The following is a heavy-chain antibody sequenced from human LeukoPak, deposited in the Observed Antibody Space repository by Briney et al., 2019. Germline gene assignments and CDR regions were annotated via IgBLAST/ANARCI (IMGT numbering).Heavy chain of an antibody. J-gene: IGHJ2*01. D-gene: IGHD2-8*02. Sequence: PSETLSPTCTVSGGSISSYYWSWIRQPPGKGLEWIGYIYYSGSTNYNPSLKSRVTISVDTSKNQFSLKLSSVTAADTAVYYCARADCTGGVCYTNWYFDLWGRGTLVTVSS. CDR2: IYYSGST. V-gene: IGHV4-59*01. CDR1: GGSISSYY. CDR3: ARADCTGGVCYTNWYFDL.